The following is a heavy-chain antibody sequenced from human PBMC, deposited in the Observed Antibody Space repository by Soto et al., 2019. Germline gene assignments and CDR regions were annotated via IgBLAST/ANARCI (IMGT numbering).Heavy chain of an antibody. CDR2: ISGSGGST. CDR1: GFTFSSYA. J-gene: IGHJ5*02. CDR3: AKVEYDSMPLGWFDP. Sequence: EVQLLESGGGLVQPGGSLRLSCAASGFTFSSYAMSWVRQAPGKGLEWVSAISGSGGSTYYADSVKGRFTISRDNSKNALYLEMNSLRAENTAVYYCAKVEYDSMPLGWFDPWGKGTLVTVSS. D-gene: IGHD3-3*01. V-gene: IGHV3-23*01.